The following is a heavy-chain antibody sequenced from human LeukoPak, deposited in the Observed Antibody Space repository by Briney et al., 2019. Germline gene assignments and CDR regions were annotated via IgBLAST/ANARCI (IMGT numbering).Heavy chain of an antibody. CDR2: INAGNGNT. J-gene: IGHJ4*02. D-gene: IGHD6-13*01. CDR3: ARVGSAWSSSLDY. V-gene: IGHV1-3*01. CDR1: GYTFTSYA. Sequence: GSVKVSCKASGYTFTSYAMHWVRQAPGQRLEWMGWINAGNGNTKYSQKFQGRVTITRDTSASTAYMELSSLRSEDTAVYYCARVGSAWSSSLDYWGQGTLVTVSS.